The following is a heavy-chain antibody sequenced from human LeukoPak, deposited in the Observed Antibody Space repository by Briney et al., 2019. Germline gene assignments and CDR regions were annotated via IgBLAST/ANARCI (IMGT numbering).Heavy chain of an antibody. CDR2: INWNGGST. CDR1: RFIFDDYG. CDR3: ARDYRTPPAGYNWNDGPSYYMDV. V-gene: IGHV3-20*04. Sequence: GGSLRLSCAASRFIFDDYGMSWVRQAPGKGLEWVSGINWNGGSTGYADSVKGRFTISRDNAKNSLYLQMNSLRAEDTAVYYCARDYRTPPAGYNWNDGPSYYMDVWGKGTTVTISS. D-gene: IGHD1-1*01. J-gene: IGHJ6*03.